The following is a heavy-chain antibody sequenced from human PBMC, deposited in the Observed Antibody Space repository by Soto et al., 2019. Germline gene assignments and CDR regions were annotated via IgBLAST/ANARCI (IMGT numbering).Heavy chain of an antibody. Sequence: QVQLVQSGAEVKKPGASVKVSCKGSGYTFTAYYIYWVRQAPGQGLEWLGWINPNSGGTTYAQKCQGWVTMTRDTSISTAYMELSRLRSDDTAVYYCARGAMAVAGTGVDYWGQGTLVTVSS. CDR2: INPNSGGT. CDR3: ARGAMAVAGTGVDY. D-gene: IGHD6-19*01. CDR1: GYTFTAYY. V-gene: IGHV1-2*04. J-gene: IGHJ4*02.